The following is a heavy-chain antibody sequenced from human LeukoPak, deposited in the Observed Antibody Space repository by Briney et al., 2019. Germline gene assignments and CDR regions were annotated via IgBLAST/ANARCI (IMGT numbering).Heavy chain of an antibody. D-gene: IGHD6-19*01. CDR1: GYSFTSYW. CDR2: IYPGDSDT. Sequence: VESLMISCKGSGYSFTSYWIGWVRQMPGKRLEWMGIIYPGDSDTRYSPSFQGQVTISADKSISTAYLQWGSLKASDTAMYYCARQGSYSSGWLDAFDIWSQGTMVTVSS. J-gene: IGHJ3*02. CDR3: ARQGSYSSGWLDAFDI. V-gene: IGHV5-51*01.